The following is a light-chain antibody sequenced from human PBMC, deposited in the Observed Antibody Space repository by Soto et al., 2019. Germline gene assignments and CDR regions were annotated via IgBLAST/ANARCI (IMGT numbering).Light chain of an antibody. CDR3: QQYKYYPFT. CDR1: QSINSW. V-gene: IGKV1-5*01. CDR2: DAS. J-gene: IGKJ3*01. Sequence: DIHMTQSPSTLSASLGDRVSITCRASQSINSWLAWYQQKPGKAPKLLIYDASSLQSGVPSRFSGSESGAEFTLTISGLQPDDFATYYCQQYKYYPFTFGPGTKV.